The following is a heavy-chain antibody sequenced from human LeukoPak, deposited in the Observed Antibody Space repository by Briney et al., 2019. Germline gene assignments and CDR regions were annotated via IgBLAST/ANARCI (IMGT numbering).Heavy chain of an antibody. J-gene: IGHJ5*02. D-gene: IGHD2-2*01. CDR3: ARHQNVVVPAALDP. V-gene: IGHV4-39*01. CDR1: GGSISSSSYY. CDR2: IYYSGST. Sequence: SGTLSLTCTVSGGSISSSSYYWGWIRQPPGKGLEWIGSIYYSGSTYYNPSLKSRVTISVDTSKNQFSLKLSSVTAADAAVYYCARHQNVVVPAALDPWGQGTLVTVSS.